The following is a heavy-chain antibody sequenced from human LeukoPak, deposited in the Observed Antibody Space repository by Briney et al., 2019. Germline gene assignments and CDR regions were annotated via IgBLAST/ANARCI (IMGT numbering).Heavy chain of an antibody. D-gene: IGHD3-22*01. V-gene: IGHV3-23*01. Sequence: GGSLRLSCAASGFTFSSYAMSWVRQAPGKGLEWASAISGSGGSTYYADSVKGRFTISRDNSKNTLYLQMDSLRSEDTAVYYCARAGLNYYDSSGYYYEYFQHWGQGTLVTVPS. CDR3: ARAGLNYYDSSGYYYEYFQH. J-gene: IGHJ1*01. CDR2: ISGSGGST. CDR1: GFTFSSYA.